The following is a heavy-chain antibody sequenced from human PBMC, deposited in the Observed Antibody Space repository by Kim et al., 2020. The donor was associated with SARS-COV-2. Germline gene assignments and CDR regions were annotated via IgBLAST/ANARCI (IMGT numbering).Heavy chain of an antibody. J-gene: IGHJ4*02. CDR3: ARDGGTISGWSWQDY. D-gene: IGHD6-19*01. V-gene: IGHV7-4-1*02. Sequence: ASVKVSCKASGYTFTNYAINWVRQAPGQGLECMGWITTNTGNPTYAQGFTGRFVFSLDTSVNTAYLQISSLKAEDTAVYYCARDGGTISGWSWQDYWGQGTLVTVSS. CDR1: GYTFTNYA. CDR2: ITTNTGNP.